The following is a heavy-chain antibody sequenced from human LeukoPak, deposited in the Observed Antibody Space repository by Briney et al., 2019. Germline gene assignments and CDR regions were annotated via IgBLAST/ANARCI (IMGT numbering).Heavy chain of an antibody. CDR2: IYTSGST. J-gene: IGHJ6*03. V-gene: IGHV4-4*07. CDR1: GGSISSYY. Sequence: SETLSLTCTVSGGSISSYYWSWIRQPAGKGLEWIGRIYTSGSTNYNPSLKSRVTMSVDTSENQFSLKLSSVTAADTAVYYCARDIQFGVGATRNYYYYMDVWGKGTTVTVSS. CDR3: ARDIQFGVGATRNYYYYMDV. D-gene: IGHD1-26*01.